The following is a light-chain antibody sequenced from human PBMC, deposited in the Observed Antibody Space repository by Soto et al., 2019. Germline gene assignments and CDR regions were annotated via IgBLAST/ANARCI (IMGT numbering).Light chain of an antibody. Sequence: QSVLTQPASVSGSPGQSITISCTGTSSDVGGYNYVSWYQQHPGKAPKLMIYEVSNRPSGVSNRFSGSKSGNTASLTISGFQADDEADYYCSSYTSSSTLYVFGTGTKVTVL. CDR3: SSYTSSSTLYV. J-gene: IGLJ1*01. CDR2: EVS. CDR1: SSDVGGYNY. V-gene: IGLV2-14*01.